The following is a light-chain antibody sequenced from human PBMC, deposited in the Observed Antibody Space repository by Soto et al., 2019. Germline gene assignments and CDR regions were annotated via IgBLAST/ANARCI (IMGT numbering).Light chain of an antibody. CDR3: LSYTSSGILV. V-gene: IGLV2-14*01. CDR2: DVN. CDR1: NSDVGGYNY. J-gene: IGLJ3*02. Sequence: QSALTQPASVSGSPGQSITISCTGTNSDVGGYNYVSWYQQHPGKAPKLMICDVNSRPSGVSDRFSGSKSGNTASLTISGLQAEDEADYYCLSYTSSGILVFGGGTKLTVL.